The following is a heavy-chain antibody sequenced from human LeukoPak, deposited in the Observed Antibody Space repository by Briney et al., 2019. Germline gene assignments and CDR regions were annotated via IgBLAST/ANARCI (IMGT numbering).Heavy chain of an antibody. CDR1: GYTFTGYY. J-gene: IGHJ6*04. CDR2: INPNSGGT. CDR3: ARSLPYCSGGSCSPASYYYYGMDV. V-gene: IGHV1-2*04. D-gene: IGHD2-15*01. Sequence: ASVKVSCKASGYTFTGYYMHWVRQAPGQGLEWMGWINPNSGGTNYARKFQGWVTMTRDMSISTAYMELSRLRSDDTAVYYCARSLPYCSGGSCSPASYYYYGMDVWGKGTTVTVSS.